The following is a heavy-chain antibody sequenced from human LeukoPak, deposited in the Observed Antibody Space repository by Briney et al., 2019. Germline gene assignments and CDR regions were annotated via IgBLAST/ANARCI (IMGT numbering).Heavy chain of an antibody. J-gene: IGHJ6*02. CDR2: INPNSGGT. CDR3: ARDGPIAAADAALYYYYGMDV. D-gene: IGHD6-13*01. CDR1: GYTFTGYY. V-gene: IGHV1-2*02. Sequence: ASVKVSCKASGYTFTGYYMHWVRQAPGQGLEWMGWINPNSGGTNYAQKFQGRVTMTRDTSISTAYMELSRLRSDDTAVYYCARDGPIAAADAALYYYYGMDVWGQGTTVTVSS.